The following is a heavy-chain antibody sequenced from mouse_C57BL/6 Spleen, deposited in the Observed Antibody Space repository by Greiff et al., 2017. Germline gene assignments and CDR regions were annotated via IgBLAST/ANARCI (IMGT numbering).Heavy chain of an antibody. CDR3: ARRGPYFDY. CDR1: GYTFTSYW. CDR2: IDPSDSYT. V-gene: IGHV1-69*01. Sequence: QVQLQQPGAELVLPGASVKLSCKASGYTFTSYWMHWVKQRPGQGLEWIGEIDPSDSYTNYNQKFKGKSTLTVDKSSSTAYMQLSSLTSADSAVYYCARRGPYFDYWGQGTTLTVSS. J-gene: IGHJ2*01.